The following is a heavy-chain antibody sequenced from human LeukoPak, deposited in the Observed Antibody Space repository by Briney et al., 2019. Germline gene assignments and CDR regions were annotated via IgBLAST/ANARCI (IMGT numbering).Heavy chain of an antibody. J-gene: IGHJ3*02. CDR1: GYTFTSYA. CDR3: ASSMTTVTIDAFDI. V-gene: IGHV1-69*13. Sequence: SVKVSCKASGYTFTSYAMHWVRQAPGQRLEWMGGIIPIFGTANYAQKFQGRVTITADESTSTAYMELSSLRSEDTAVYYCASSMTTVTIDAFDIWGQGTMVTVSS. D-gene: IGHD4-17*01. CDR2: IIPIFGTA.